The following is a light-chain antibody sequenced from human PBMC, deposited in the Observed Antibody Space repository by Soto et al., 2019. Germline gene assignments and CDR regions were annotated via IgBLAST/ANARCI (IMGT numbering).Light chain of an antibody. CDR1: QTISES. CDR2: EAS. J-gene: IGKJ1*01. V-gene: IGKV1-5*03. Sequence: DIQMTQSPSTLSASVGDRGTITCRASQTISESLAWYQQKPGKAPKLLIYEASSVKIRVPSRFRGSRYRADYPLAISSLKPDDCTTDYSQLYNGHWTFGEGTKGEIK. CDR3: QLYNGHWT.